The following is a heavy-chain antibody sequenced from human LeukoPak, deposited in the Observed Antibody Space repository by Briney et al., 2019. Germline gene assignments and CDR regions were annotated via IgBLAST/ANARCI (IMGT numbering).Heavy chain of an antibody. V-gene: IGHV3-30*02. Sequence: GGSLRLSCAASGFTFNSYGMHWVRQAPGKGLEWVAFIRYDGTNTYYADSVKGRFTISRDNSKNTLYLQMNSLRAEDTAVYYCAKWDRSTDSRQYFFDHWGQGTLVTVSS. J-gene: IGHJ4*02. CDR1: GFTFNSYG. D-gene: IGHD1-26*01. CDR2: IRYDGTNT. CDR3: AKWDRSTDSRQYFFDH.